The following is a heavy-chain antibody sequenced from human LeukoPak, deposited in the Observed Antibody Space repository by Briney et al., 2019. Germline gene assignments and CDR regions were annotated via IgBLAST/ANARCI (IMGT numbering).Heavy chain of an antibody. D-gene: IGHD3-22*01. V-gene: IGHV3-7*01. CDR3: ARRMWVSGYSFDN. Sequence: GGSLRLSCAASGFTFSNYWMTWVRQAPGKGLDWVANIQQEGSEKDYVDSAKGRFTISRDNAKNSLYLQMNSLRAEDTAVYYCARRMWVSGYSFDNWGQGTLVTVSS. CDR2: IQQEGSEK. J-gene: IGHJ4*02. CDR1: GFTFSNYW.